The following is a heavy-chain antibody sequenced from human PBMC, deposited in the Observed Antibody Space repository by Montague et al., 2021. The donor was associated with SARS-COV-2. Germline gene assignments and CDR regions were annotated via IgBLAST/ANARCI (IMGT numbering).Heavy chain of an antibody. CDR2: IDWDDDK. CDR3: ARMPDQVWLDY. Sequence: PALAKPTQTLTLTCTFSGFSRSTSGMCVSWIRQPPGKALEWLAVIDWDDDKSYSTSLKTRLTISKDTSKNQVVLTMTNMDPVDTATYYCARMPDQVWLDYWGQGILVAVSS. J-gene: IGHJ4*02. V-gene: IGHV2-70*01. CDR1: GFSRSTSGMC. D-gene: IGHD5-18*01.